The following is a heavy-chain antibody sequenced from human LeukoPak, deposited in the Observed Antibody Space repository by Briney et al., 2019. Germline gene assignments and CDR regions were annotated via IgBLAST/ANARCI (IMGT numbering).Heavy chain of an antibody. J-gene: IGHJ6*02. V-gene: IGHV3-30-3*01. D-gene: IGHD2-15*01. CDR1: GFTFSSYA. Sequence: GGSLRLSCAASGFTFSSYAMHWVRQAPGKGLEWVAVISYDGSNKYYADSVKGRFTISRDNSKNTLYLQMNSLRAEDTAVYYCARDQRGDCSGGSCYDPQGMDVWGQGTTVTVSS. CDR2: ISYDGSNK. CDR3: ARDQRGDCSGGSCYDPQGMDV.